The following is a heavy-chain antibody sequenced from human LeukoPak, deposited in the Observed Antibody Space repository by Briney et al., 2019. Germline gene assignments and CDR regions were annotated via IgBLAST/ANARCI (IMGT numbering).Heavy chain of an antibody. CDR2: INPNSGGT. Sequence: ASVKVSCKASGYTFTGYYMHWVRQAPGQGLEWMGWINPNSGGTNYAQKFQGRVTMTRDTSISTAYMELSRLGSDDTAVYYCARDQTPRIQLWLRYGMDVWGQGTTVTVSS. D-gene: IGHD5-18*01. J-gene: IGHJ6*02. CDR1: GYTFTGYY. CDR3: ARDQTPRIQLWLRYGMDV. V-gene: IGHV1-2*02.